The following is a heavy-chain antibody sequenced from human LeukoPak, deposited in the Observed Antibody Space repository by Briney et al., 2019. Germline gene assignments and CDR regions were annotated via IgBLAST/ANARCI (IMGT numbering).Heavy chain of an antibody. J-gene: IGHJ3*02. Sequence: PSETLSLTCTVSGGSISNYYWGWVRQPPGKALEWIGNIFYSGSTYYSPSLKSRVTISLDTSRNQFSLKLSSVTAADTAVYYCAKSNGYGLIDIWGQGTMVTVSS. CDR3: AKSNGYGLIDI. CDR2: IFYSGST. CDR1: GGSISNYY. D-gene: IGHD3-22*01. V-gene: IGHV4-59*12.